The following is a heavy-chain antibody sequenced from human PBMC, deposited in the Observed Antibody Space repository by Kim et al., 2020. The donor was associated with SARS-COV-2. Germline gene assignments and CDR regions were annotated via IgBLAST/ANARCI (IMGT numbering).Heavy chain of an antibody. J-gene: IGHJ4*02. Sequence: YADSVKGRFTICRDNSNSSLYLEMDSLRSEDTVLYYCAKDSCFGGSEYLENWGQGTLVTVSS. CDR3: AKDSCFGGSEYLEN. D-gene: IGHD3-16*01. V-gene: IGHV3-43*01.